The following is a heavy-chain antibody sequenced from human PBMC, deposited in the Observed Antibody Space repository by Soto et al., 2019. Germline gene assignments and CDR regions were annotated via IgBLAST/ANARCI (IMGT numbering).Heavy chain of an antibody. CDR1: GYTFTSYG. J-gene: IGHJ5*02. V-gene: IGHV1-18*01. CDR3: GRGDCTNGVCPTWLDP. Sequence: ASVKVSCKASGYTFTSYGISWVRQAPGQGLEWMGWISAYNGNTNYAQKLQGRVTMTTDTSTSTAYMELRSLRSDDTAVYYCGRGDCTNGVCPTWLDPWGQGTLVTVSS. D-gene: IGHD2-8*01. CDR2: ISAYNGNT.